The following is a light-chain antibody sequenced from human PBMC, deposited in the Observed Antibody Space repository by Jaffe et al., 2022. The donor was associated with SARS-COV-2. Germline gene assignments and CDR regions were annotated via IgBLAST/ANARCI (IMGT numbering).Light chain of an antibody. CDR1: TSNIGNNY. CDR3: ATWDTSLNAAL. CDR2: ENN. J-gene: IGLJ3*02. Sequence: QSVLTQPPSVSAAPGQKVTISCSGSTSNIGNNYVSWYQQLPGTAPKLLIFENNRRPSEIPVRFSGSKSGTSATLGITGLQTGDEADYYCATWDTSLNAALFGGGTKLTVL. V-gene: IGLV1-51*02.